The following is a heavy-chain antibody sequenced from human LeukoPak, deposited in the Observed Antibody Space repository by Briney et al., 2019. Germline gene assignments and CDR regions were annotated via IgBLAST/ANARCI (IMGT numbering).Heavy chain of an antibody. J-gene: IGHJ4*02. D-gene: IGHD5-12*01. V-gene: IGHV3-74*01. CDR2: ISSDESRT. CDR1: GFTFSNYW. Sequence: PGGSLRLSCTASGFTFSNYWMHWVRQAPGKGLVWVSRISSDESRTTYVDSVKRRFTISRDNAKNTLYLQMNSLSAEDTAVYYCAREGSGYSYFDYWGQGTLVTVSS. CDR3: AREGSGYSYFDY.